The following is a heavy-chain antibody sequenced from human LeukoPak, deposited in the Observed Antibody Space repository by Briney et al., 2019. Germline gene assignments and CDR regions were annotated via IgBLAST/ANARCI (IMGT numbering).Heavy chain of an antibody. CDR2: INWNGGST. D-gene: IGHD3-3*01. CDR3: ARDRMYDFWSGHDY. CDR1: GFTFDDYG. Sequence: VGSLRLSCAASGFTFDDYGMSWVRQAPGKGLEWVPGINWNGGSTGYADSVKGRFTISRDNAKNSLYLQMNSLRAEDTALYYCARDRMYDFWSGHDYWGQGTLVTVSS. V-gene: IGHV3-20*04. J-gene: IGHJ4*02.